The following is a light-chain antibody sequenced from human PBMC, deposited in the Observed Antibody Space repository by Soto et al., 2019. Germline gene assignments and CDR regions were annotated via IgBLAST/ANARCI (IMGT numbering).Light chain of an antibody. CDR2: EVS. J-gene: IGLJ1*01. V-gene: IGLV2-8*01. Sequence: QSFLTQPPSASGSPRQSVTISCAGTSSDVGGYNYVSWYQQHPGKAPKLMIYEVSKRPSGVPDRFSGSKSGNTASLTVSGLQAEDEADYYCSSYAGSYRVFGTGTKVTVL. CDR3: SSYAGSYRV. CDR1: SSDVGGYNY.